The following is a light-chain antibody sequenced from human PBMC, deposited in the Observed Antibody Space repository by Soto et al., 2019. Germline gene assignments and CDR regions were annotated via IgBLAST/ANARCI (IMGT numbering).Light chain of an antibody. Sequence: VLTQSPGILSLSPGERATLSCRASQSVSSNLAWYQQKPGQAPRLLIYGASTRATGIPARFTGSGSGTEFNLTISSLQSEDFAVYYCQQYNNWTSWTFGQGTKVDI. J-gene: IGKJ1*01. CDR1: QSVSSN. CDR3: QQYNNWTSWT. V-gene: IGKV3-15*01. CDR2: GAS.